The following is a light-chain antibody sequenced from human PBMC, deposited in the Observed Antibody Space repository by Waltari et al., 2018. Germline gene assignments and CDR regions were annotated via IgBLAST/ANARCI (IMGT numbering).Light chain of an antibody. CDR1: SSNLGTNS. CDR2: TNN. CDR3: ATWDDSLSGVV. Sequence: QSVLTQPPSASGTPGQGVTISCSGSSSNLGTNSLYWYQQPPGTAPQLLIYTNNQRPSGVPDRFSGSKSGTSASLAISGLRSEDEADYYCATWDDSLSGVVFGGGTKLTVL. V-gene: IGLV1-47*01. J-gene: IGLJ2*01.